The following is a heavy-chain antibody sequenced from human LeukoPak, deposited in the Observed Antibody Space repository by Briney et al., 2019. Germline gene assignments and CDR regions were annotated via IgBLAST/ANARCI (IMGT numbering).Heavy chain of an antibody. CDR2: IIPIFGTA. D-gene: IGHD6-13*01. J-gene: IGHJ4*02. V-gene: IGHV1-69*13. CDR1: GGTFSSYA. CDR3: AEPRSAYSSSWYYFDY. Sequence: ASVKVSCKGSGGTFSSYAISWVRQAPGQGLEWMGGIIPIFGTANYAQKFQGRVTITADESTSTAYMELSSLRSEDTAVYYCAEPRSAYSSSWYYFDYWGQGTLVTVSP.